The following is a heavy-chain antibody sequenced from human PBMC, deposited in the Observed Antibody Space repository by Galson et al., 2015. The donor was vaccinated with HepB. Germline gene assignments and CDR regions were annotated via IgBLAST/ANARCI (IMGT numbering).Heavy chain of an antibody. Sequence: SLRLSCAASGFTFSSYSMNWVRQAPGKGLEWVSSISSSSSYIYYADSVKGRFTISRDNAKNSLYLQMNSLRAEDTAVYYCAREDCSSTSCYEGGDAFDIWGQGTMVTVSS. CDR1: GFTFSSYS. CDR3: AREDCSSTSCYEGGDAFDI. CDR2: ISSSSSYI. V-gene: IGHV3-21*01. D-gene: IGHD2-2*01. J-gene: IGHJ3*02.